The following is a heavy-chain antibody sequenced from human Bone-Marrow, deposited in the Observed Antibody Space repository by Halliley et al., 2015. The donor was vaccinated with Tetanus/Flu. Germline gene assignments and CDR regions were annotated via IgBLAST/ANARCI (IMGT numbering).Heavy chain of an antibody. Sequence: IGYIYYSRSTSYNPSLKSRVKISLDTSQNQSSLRMSSVTAADTAVYYCARGGMVRGVWYYGMDVWGQGTTVTVSS. CDR3: ARGGMVRGVWYYGMDV. CDR2: IYYSRST. J-gene: IGHJ6*02. D-gene: IGHD3-10*01. V-gene: IGHV4-31*02.